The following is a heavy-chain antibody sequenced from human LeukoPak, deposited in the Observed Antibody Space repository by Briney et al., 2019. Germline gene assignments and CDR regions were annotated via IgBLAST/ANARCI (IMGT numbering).Heavy chain of an antibody. Sequence: GGSLRLSCAASGFTFSSYGMHWVRQARGKGLEWVTVISYDGSYKYYADSVKGRFTISRDNSKNTLYLQMNSLRVEDTAVYYCATAKEALSSSWYLSVDYWGQGTLVTVSS. CDR2: ISYDGSYK. CDR1: GFTFSSYG. CDR3: ATAKEALSSSWYLSVDY. J-gene: IGHJ4*02. D-gene: IGHD6-13*01. V-gene: IGHV3-30*03.